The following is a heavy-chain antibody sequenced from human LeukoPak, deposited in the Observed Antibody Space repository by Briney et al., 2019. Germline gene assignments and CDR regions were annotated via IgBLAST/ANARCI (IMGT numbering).Heavy chain of an antibody. V-gene: IGHV3-48*02. D-gene: IGHD5-24*01. J-gene: IGHJ3*02. Sequence: PGGSLRLSCAASGFTFSDYSMNWVRQVPGKGLEWLSYIGGRTNNIGYTDSVEGRFTVSRDNAKSSLYLQMNSLRDEDTAVYYCARDRDYAFDIWGQGTMVTVAS. CDR2: IGGRTNNI. CDR3: ARDRDYAFDI. CDR1: GFTFSDYS.